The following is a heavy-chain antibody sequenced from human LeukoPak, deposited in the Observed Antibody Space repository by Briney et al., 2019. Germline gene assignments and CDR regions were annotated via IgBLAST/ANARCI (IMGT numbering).Heavy chain of an antibody. CDR3: ARVRQITMARGVISYMDV. CDR1: GYSISSGYY. J-gene: IGHJ6*03. CDR2: IYHSGST. D-gene: IGHD3-10*01. V-gene: IGHV4-38-2*02. Sequence: SETLSLTCTVSGYSISSGYYWGWIRQPPGKGLEWIGSIYHSGSTYYNPSLKSRVTISVDTSKNQFSLKLSSVTAADTAVYYCARVRQITMARGVISYMDVWGKGTTVTVSS.